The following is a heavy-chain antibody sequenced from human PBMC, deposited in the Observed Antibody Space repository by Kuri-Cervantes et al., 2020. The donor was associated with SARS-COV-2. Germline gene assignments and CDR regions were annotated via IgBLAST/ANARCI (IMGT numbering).Heavy chain of an antibody. V-gene: IGHV3-74*01. Sequence: GGSLRLSCAASGFSFSSYWMHWVRQAPGKGLVWVSRIYTEGSTASYADSVKGRFTISRDNAKNTLFLQMNSLRAEDTAVYYCARLLARILSYHHSLVVYYFDYWGQGPLVTVSS. CDR2: IYTEGSTA. CDR3: ARLLARILSYHHSLVVYYFDY. J-gene: IGHJ4*02. CDR1: GFSFSSYW. D-gene: IGHD2-2*01.